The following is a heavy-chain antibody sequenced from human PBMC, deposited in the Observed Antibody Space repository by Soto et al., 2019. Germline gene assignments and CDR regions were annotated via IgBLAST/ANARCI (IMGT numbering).Heavy chain of an antibody. CDR2: IYYSGST. D-gene: IGHD3-9*01. J-gene: IGHJ4*02. CDR3: ARHFSVDHFDY. CDR1: GGSISSGGYF. V-gene: IGHV4-39*01. Sequence: PSETLSLTCAVSGGSISSGGYFWAWIRQPPGKGLEWIGSIYYSGSTYHNPSLKSRVTISVDRSNNQFSLKLTSVTAADTAVYYCARHFSVDHFDYWGQGALVNVSS.